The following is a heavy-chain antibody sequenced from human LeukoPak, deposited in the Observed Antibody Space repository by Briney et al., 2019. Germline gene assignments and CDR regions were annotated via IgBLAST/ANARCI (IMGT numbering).Heavy chain of an antibody. V-gene: IGHV4-34*01. D-gene: IGHD3-16*01. J-gene: IGHJ4*02. CDR3: ARGLMGDDY. CDR1: GGSFSGYY. CDR2: INHSGST. Sequence: SETLSLTCAVYGGSFSGYYWSWIRQPPGKGLEWIGEINHSGSTNYNPSLKSRVTISVDTSKNQFSLKLSSVTAADTAVYYCARGLMGDDYWGQGTLVTVSS.